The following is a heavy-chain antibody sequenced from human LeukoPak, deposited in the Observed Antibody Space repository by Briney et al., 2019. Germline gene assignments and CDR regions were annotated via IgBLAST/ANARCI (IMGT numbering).Heavy chain of an antibody. CDR3: ARVPLAAADHYFDY. J-gene: IGHJ4*02. V-gene: IGHV3-21*01. Sequence: SGGSLGLSCAASGFTFSSYSMNWVRQAPGKGLEWVSSISSSSSYIYYADSVKGRFTISRDNAKNSLYLQMNSLRAEDTAVYYCARVPLAAADHYFDYWGQGTLVTVSS. CDR1: GFTFSSYS. CDR2: ISSSSSYI. D-gene: IGHD6-13*01.